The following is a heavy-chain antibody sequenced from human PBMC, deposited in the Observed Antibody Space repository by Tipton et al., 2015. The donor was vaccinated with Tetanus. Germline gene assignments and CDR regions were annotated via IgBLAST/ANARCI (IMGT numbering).Heavy chain of an antibody. CDR3: ARGVTDGYNRRFDY. Sequence: TLSLTCTVTRGPISSYYWSWIRQPVGKGLEWIGHISNGNTDYTPSLKSRVTLSVDTSTNQFSMKLPSVTAADTAVYYCARGVTDGYNRRFDYWGQGTLVAVSP. V-gene: IGHV4-4*07. CDR1: RGPISSYY. CDR2: ISNGNT. J-gene: IGHJ4*02. D-gene: IGHD5-24*01.